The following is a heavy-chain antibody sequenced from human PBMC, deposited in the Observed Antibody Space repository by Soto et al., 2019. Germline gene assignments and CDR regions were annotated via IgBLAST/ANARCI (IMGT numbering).Heavy chain of an antibody. J-gene: IGHJ6*02. D-gene: IGHD6-13*01. CDR3: ARDGEYSSSCYYYYYGMDV. CDR2: ISAYNGNT. CDR1: GYTFTSYG. V-gene: IGHV1-18*01. Sequence: ASVKVSCKASGYTFTSYGISWVRQAPGQGLEWMGWISAYNGNTNYAQKLQGRVTMTIDTSTSTAYMELRSLRSDDTAVYYCARDGEYSSSCYYYYYGMDVWGQGTTVTVSS.